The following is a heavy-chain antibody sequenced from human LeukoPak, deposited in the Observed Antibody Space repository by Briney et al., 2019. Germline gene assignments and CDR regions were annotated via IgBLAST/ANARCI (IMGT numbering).Heavy chain of an antibody. V-gene: IGHV1-2*02. D-gene: IGHD3-22*01. J-gene: IGHJ4*02. CDR1: GYTFTSYY. CDR3: ARVQQYYDSSGYYFY. CDR2: INPNSGGT. Sequence: GASVKVSCKASGYTFTSYYMHWVRQAPGQGLEWMGWINPNSGGTNYAQKFQGRVTMTRDTSISTAYMKLSRLRSDDTAVYYCARVQQYYDSSGYYFYWGQGTLVTVSS.